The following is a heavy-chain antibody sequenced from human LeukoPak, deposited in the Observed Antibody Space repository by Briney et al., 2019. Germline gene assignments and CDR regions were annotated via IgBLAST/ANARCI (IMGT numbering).Heavy chain of an antibody. Sequence: SETLSLTCTVSGGSISSYYWSWIRQPPGKGLEWIGYIYYSGSTNYNPSLKSRVTISVDTSKNQFSLKLSSVTAADTAVYYCARGALRYFDWLPRGANYYYYMDVWGKGTTVTISS. V-gene: IGHV4-59*01. J-gene: IGHJ6*03. CDR1: GGSISSYY. CDR3: ARGALRYFDWLPRGANYYYYMDV. D-gene: IGHD3-9*01. CDR2: IYYSGST.